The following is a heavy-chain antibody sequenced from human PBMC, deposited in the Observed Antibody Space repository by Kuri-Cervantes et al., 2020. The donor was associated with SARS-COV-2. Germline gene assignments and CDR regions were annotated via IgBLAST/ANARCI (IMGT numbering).Heavy chain of an antibody. CDR2: INHSGST. CDR3: ARGHEYSSSSVGFDY. D-gene: IGHD6-6*01. J-gene: IGHJ4*02. V-gene: IGHV4-39*07. CDR1: GGSISSSSYY. Sequence: GSLRLSCTVSGGSISSSSYYWSWIRQPPGKGLEWIGEINHSGSTNYNPSLKSRVTISVDTSKNQFSMNLNSMTAADTAVYYCARGHEYSSSSVGFDYWGQGTLVTVSS.